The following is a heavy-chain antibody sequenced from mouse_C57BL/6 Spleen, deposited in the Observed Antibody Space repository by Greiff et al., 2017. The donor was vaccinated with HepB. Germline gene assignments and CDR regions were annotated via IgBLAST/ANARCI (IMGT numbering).Heavy chain of an antibody. D-gene: IGHD2-4*01. J-gene: IGHJ4*01. CDR3: AIYYDYDGGDYHAMDY. V-gene: IGHV1-82*01. Sequence: QVQLQQSGPELVKPGASVKISCKASGYAFSSSWMNWVKQRPGKGLEWIGRIYPGDGDTNYNGKFKGKATLTADKSSSTAYMQLSSLTSEDSAVYVCAIYYDYDGGDYHAMDYWGQGTSVTVSS. CDR1: GYAFSSSW. CDR2: IYPGDGDT.